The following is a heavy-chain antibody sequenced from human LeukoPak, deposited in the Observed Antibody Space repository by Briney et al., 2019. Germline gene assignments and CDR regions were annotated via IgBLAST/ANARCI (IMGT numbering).Heavy chain of an antibody. CDR3: AKDKDGSTGNNFDY. D-gene: IGHD5/OR15-5a*01. Sequence: PGGSLRLSCAASGFTFDDYAMHWVRQAPGKGLEWVSGISWNSGSIGYADSVKGRFTISRDNAKNSLYLQMNSLRAEDTALYYCAKDKDGSTGNNFDYWGQGTLVTVSS. CDR1: GFTFDDYA. V-gene: IGHV3-9*01. J-gene: IGHJ4*02. CDR2: ISWNSGSI.